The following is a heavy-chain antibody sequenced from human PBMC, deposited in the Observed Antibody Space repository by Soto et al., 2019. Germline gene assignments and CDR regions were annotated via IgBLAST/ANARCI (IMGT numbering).Heavy chain of an antibody. Sequence: GGSLRLSCAASGFTFSDYYMSWIRQAPGKGLEWVSYISSSGSTIYYADSVKGRFTISRDNAKNSLYLQMNSLRAEDTAVYYCARVNTDFWSGYPPPAFDYWGQGTLVTVSS. CDR1: GFTFSDYY. CDR2: ISSSGSTI. CDR3: ARVNTDFWSGYPPPAFDY. V-gene: IGHV3-11*01. D-gene: IGHD3-3*01. J-gene: IGHJ4*02.